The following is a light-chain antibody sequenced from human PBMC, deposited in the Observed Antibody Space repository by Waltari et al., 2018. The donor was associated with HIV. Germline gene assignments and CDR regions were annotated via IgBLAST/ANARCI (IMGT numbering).Light chain of an antibody. CDR1: PSNIGGNT. J-gene: IGLJ1*01. Sequence: QSVLAQPPSASGTPGQMVTLSRSGSPSNIGGNTVSWYQQLPGTAPKLLIYSNNERPSGVPDRLSGSTSGTSASLVISGLQSEDEADYYCAAWDDSLKGGAFGTGTKVTVL. CDR2: SNN. V-gene: IGLV1-44*01. CDR3: AAWDDSLKGGA.